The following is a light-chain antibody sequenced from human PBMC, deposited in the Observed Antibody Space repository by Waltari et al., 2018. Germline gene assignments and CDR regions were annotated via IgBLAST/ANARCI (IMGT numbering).Light chain of an antibody. V-gene: IGKV4-1*01. CDR3: QQYYTTPYA. CDR1: PSVLYSSNNKNY. J-gene: IGKJ2*01. CDR2: WAS. Sequence: DIVMTQSPDSLAVSLGAWATIDCKSSPSVLYSSNNKNYLAWYQQNPGQPPKLLLDWASTRESGVPDRFSGSGSGTEFSLTISSLQAEDVAVYYCQQYYTTPYAFGQGTKLEIK.